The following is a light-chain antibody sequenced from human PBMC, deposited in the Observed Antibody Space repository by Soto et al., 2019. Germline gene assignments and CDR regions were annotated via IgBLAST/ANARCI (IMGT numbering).Light chain of an antibody. CDR2: AAS. Sequence: DIQMTQSPSSLSASVGDRVTITCRASQSIGTSLNWYQQKTGRAPKLLIYAASTLQSGVPSRFSGSGSGTDFTLTIGSLQPEDFASYSWQQAYSAPHTFGQGTNLEI. CDR1: QSIGTS. CDR3: QQAYSAPHT. V-gene: IGKV1-39*01. J-gene: IGKJ2*01.